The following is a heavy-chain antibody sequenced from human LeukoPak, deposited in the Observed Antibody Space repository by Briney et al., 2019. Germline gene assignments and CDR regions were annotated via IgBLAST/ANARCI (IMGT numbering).Heavy chain of an antibody. CDR3: AKGCSSTSCSGYFQH. V-gene: IGHV3-30*02. CDR2: IRYDGSNI. CDR1: GFTFTTSG. Sequence: PGGSLRLSCAASGFTFTTSGMHWVRQAPGKGLEWVAFIRYDGSNIFYADSVKGRFTISRDNSKNTLYLQMNSLRAEDTAVYYCAKGCSSTSCSGYFQHWGQGTLVTVSS. J-gene: IGHJ1*01. D-gene: IGHD2-2*01.